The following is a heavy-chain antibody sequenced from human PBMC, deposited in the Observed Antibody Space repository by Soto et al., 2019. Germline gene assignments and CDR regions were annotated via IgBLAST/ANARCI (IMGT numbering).Heavy chain of an antibody. CDR2: IYYSGST. CDR1: GGSISSYY. Sequence: SETLSLTCTVSGGSISSYYWSWIRQPPGKGLEWIGYIYYSGSTNYNPSLKSRVTISVDTSKNQFSLKLSSVTAADTAVYYCPRHYSDSSGYYYSWFDPWGQGPLVTVSS. J-gene: IGHJ5*02. D-gene: IGHD3-22*01. V-gene: IGHV4-59*01. CDR3: PRHYSDSSGYYYSWFDP.